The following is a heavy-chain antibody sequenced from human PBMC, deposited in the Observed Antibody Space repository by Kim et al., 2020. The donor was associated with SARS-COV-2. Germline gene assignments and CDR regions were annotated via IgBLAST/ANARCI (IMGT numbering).Heavy chain of an antibody. J-gene: IGHJ4*02. V-gene: IGHV3-66*01. D-gene: IGHD4-17*01. Sequence: GGSLRLSCAASGFTVSSNYMSWVRQAPGKGLEWVSVIYSGGSTYYADSVKGRFTISRDNSKNTLYLQMNSLGAEDTAVYYCARDYGDYYFDYWGQGTLVTVSS. CDR3: ARDYGDYYFDY. CDR1: GFTVSSNY. CDR2: IYSGGST.